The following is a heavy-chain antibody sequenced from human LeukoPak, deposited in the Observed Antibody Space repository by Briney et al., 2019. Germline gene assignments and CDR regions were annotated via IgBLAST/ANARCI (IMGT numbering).Heavy chain of an antibody. D-gene: IGHD2-2*01. CDR2: ISSSGSTI. J-gene: IGHJ6*03. CDR3: ARELSTSWSYYYYYYMDV. CDR1: GFTFSRYS. V-gene: IGHV3-48*04. Sequence: GGSLRLSCAASGFTFSRYSMNWVRQAPGKGLEWVSYISSSGSTIYYADSVQGRFTISRDNAKNSLYLQMNSLRAEDTAVYYCARELSTSWSYYYYYYMDVWGKGTTVTISS.